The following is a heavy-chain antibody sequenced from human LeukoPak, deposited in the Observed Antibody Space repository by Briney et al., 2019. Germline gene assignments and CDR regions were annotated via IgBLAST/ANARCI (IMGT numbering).Heavy chain of an antibody. V-gene: IGHV3-7*01. CDR3: AIDAGAGPYYYYGMDV. D-gene: IGHD2-8*02. CDR2: IKQDGGEK. CDR1: GFTFSSYW. J-gene: IGHJ6*02. Sequence: PGGSLRLSCAASGFTFSSYWMTWVRQAPEKGLEWVANIKQDGGEKSYVDSVKGRFTISRDNAKNSLYLQMDSLRAEDTAVYYCAIDAGAGPYYYYGMDVWGQGTTVTVSS.